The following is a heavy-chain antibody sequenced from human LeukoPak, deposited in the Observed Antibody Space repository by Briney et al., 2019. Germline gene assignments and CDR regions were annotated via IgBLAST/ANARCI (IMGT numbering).Heavy chain of an antibody. CDR1: NYSINTGFY. Sequence: PSETLSLTCLVSNYSINTGFYWGWIRQSPGKGLEWIGSVYHSGSTYSNPSLTSRVTLSIDASKNEFYLRLTSVTAADTAVYYCARDDWDTDTALVTRWFDPWGQGTLVTVSS. J-gene: IGHJ5*02. CDR3: ARDDWDTDTALVTRWFDP. V-gene: IGHV4-38-2*02. CDR2: VYHSGST. D-gene: IGHD5-18*01.